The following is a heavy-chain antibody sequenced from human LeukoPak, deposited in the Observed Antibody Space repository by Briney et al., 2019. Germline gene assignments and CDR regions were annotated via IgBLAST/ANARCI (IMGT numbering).Heavy chain of an antibody. Sequence: GGSLRLSCAASGFTFSSYAMSWVRQAPGKGLEWVSAISGSGGSTYYADSVKGRFTISRDNTKNTLYLQMNSLRAEDTAVYYCAKNLYGDYYFDYWGQGTLVTVSS. V-gene: IGHV3-23*01. CDR3: AKNLYGDYYFDY. J-gene: IGHJ4*02. CDR1: GFTFSSYA. CDR2: ISGSGGST. D-gene: IGHD4-17*01.